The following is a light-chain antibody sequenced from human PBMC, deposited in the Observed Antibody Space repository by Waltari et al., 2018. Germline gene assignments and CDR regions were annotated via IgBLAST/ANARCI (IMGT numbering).Light chain of an antibody. CDR2: GAS. CDR1: QSVSRT. CDR3: QHYVRLPAT. Sequence: EIVLTQSPGTLSLSPGERATLSCRASQSVSRTLAWYQQKPGQAPKLLFDGASIRATVIPDRLTCSGSGTDFSLTISSLEPEDFAVYFCQHYVRLPATFGQGTKVEIK. V-gene: IGKV3-20*01. J-gene: IGKJ1*01.